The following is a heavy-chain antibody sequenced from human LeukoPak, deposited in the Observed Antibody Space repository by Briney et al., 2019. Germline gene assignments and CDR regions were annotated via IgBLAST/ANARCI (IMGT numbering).Heavy chain of an antibody. Sequence: KPSETLSLTCAVYGGSFSGYYWSWIRQPPGKGLEWIGEINHSGSTNYSPSLKSRVTISVDTSKNQFSLKLSSVTAADTAVYYCARGRGIAAAGPPFDYWGQGTLVTVSS. CDR1: GGSFSGYY. D-gene: IGHD6-13*01. J-gene: IGHJ4*02. CDR3: ARGRGIAAAGPPFDY. CDR2: INHSGST. V-gene: IGHV4-34*01.